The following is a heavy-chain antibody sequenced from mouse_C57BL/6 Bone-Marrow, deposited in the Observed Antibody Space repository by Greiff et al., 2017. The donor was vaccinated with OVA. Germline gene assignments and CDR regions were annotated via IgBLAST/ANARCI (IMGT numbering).Heavy chain of an antibody. V-gene: IGHV5-12*01. CDR3: AREFPYWYFDV. CDR1: GFTFSDYY. Sequence: EVKLVESGGGLVQPGGSLKLSCAASGFTFSDYYMYWVRQTPEKRLEWVAYISNGGGSTYYPDTVKGRFTISRDNAKNTLYLQMSRLKSEDTAMYYCAREFPYWYFDVWGTGTTVTVSS. J-gene: IGHJ1*03. CDR2: ISNGGGST.